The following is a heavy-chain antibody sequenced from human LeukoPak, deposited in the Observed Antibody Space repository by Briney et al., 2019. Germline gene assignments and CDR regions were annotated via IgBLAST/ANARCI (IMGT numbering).Heavy chain of an antibody. CDR1: GGSISSSNHY. D-gene: IGHD3-10*01. CDR2: IYYSGST. V-gene: IGHV4-39*01. Sequence: PSETLSLTCTVSGGSISSSNHYWAWIRQPPGKGLEWIGSIYYSGSTYYNPSLRSRLTMSVDTSKNQFSLRLTSVTAADTAVYYCARGYGWAFDYWGQGTLVTVSS. J-gene: IGHJ4*02. CDR3: ARGYGWAFDY.